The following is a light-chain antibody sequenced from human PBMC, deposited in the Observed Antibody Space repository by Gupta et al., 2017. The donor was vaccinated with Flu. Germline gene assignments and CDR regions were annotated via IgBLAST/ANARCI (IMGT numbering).Light chain of an antibody. CDR2: DAS. CDR1: QSVKNY. Sequence: IVMTQSPATLSLSPGERATLSCRASQSVKNYLAWYQQKPGQAPRLLIYDASTRATGIPDRFSGSGSVTDFTLTSNSREPEDFAVYYGQQGDGWNIFGHGTKVDI. CDR3: QQGDGWNI. J-gene: IGKJ3*01. V-gene: IGKV3-11*01.